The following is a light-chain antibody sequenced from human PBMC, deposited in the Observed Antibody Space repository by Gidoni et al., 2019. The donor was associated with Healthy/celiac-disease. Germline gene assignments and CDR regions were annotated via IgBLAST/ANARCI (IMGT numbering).Light chain of an antibody. J-gene: IGKJ4*01. Sequence: VLTQSPATLSLSPWERSTLSCRASQSVTSYLAWYQQKPGQAPRLLIYDASNRSTGIPARFSGSGSGTDFTLTISSREPEDFAVYYCQQRSNWPPLTFGGGTKVEIK. CDR3: QQRSNWPPLT. V-gene: IGKV3-11*01. CDR1: QSVTSY. CDR2: DAS.